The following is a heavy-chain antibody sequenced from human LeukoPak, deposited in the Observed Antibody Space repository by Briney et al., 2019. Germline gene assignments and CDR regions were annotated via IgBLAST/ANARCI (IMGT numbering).Heavy chain of an antibody. J-gene: IGHJ4*02. CDR1: GDSISSSSYF. CDR2: VSYSATT. V-gene: IGHV4-39*01. CDR3: ARHTYSIFYFDY. D-gene: IGHD5-18*01. Sequence: SETLSLTCTVSGDSISSSSYFWGWIRQPPGKGLEWIASVSYSATTSYNPSLKSRVTISLDTSKNQFSLKVNSVTAADTAVYYCARHTYSIFYFDYWGQGILVTVSS.